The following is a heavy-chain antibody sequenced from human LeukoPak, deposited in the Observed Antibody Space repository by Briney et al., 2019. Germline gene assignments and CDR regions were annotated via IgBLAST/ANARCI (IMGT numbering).Heavy chain of an antibody. CDR2: ISDIGSI. J-gene: IGHJ4*01. D-gene: IGHD2-8*02. V-gene: IGHV4-59*08. CDR1: GGSLSSYY. CDR3: AGHHPRNTVDF. Sequence: SETLSLTCTVSGGSLSSYYWSWIRQPPGKGLEWIAYISDIGSINYNPSLKSRVTISLDTSKNQFSLKLSSVTAADTAVYYCAGHHPRNTVDFWGQEPWSPSPQ.